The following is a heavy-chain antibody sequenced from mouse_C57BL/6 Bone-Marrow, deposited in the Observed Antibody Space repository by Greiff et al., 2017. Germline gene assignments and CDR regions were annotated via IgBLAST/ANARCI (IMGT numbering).Heavy chain of an antibody. CDR3: ARGEYGSSYPFAY. Sequence: VQLQQSGAELARPGASVKLSCKASGYTFTGYGISWVKQRTGQGLEWIGEIYPRSGNTYYNEKFKGKATLTADKSSSTAYMELRSLTSEDSAVYFCARGEYGSSYPFAYWGQGTLVTVSA. V-gene: IGHV1-81*01. CDR2: IYPRSGNT. CDR1: GYTFTGYG. D-gene: IGHD1-1*01. J-gene: IGHJ3*01.